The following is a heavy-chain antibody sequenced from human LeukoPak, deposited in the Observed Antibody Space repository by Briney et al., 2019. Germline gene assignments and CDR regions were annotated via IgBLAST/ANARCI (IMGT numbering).Heavy chain of an antibody. CDR3: ARVGASDYGMDV. Sequence: ASVKVSCKASGYTFNSYYMHWVRQAPGQGLEWMGIINPSGGSTSYAQKFQGRVTMTRDTSTSTVYMELSSLRSEDTAMYYCARVGASDYGMDVWGQGTTVSVSS. CDR2: INPSGGST. D-gene: IGHD3-10*01. CDR1: GYTFNSYY. J-gene: IGHJ6*02. V-gene: IGHV1-46*02.